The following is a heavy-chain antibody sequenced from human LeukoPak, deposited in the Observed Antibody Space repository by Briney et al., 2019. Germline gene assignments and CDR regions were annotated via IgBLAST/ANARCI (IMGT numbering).Heavy chain of an antibody. CDR3: AKDRMVRVVRDSFDY. CDR2: ISGSGGST. CDR1: GFTFSSYA. J-gene: IGHJ4*02. D-gene: IGHD3-10*01. V-gene: IGHV3-23*01. Sequence: GGSLRLSCAASGFTFSSYAMSWVRQAPGKGLEWVSAISGSGGSTYYADSVKGRFTISRDNSKNTLYLQMNSLRAEDTAVYYCAKDRMVRVVRDSFDYWGQGTLVTVSS.